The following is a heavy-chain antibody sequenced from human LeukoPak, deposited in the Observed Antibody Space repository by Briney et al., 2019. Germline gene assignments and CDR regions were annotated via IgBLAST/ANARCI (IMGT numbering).Heavy chain of an antibody. CDR1: GGSISSYY. CDR3: ARPGGSYLGDWFDP. V-gene: IGHV4-39*01. Sequence: SETLSLTCTVSGGSISSYYWGWIRQPPGKGLEWIGSIYYSGSTYYNPSLKSRVTISVDTSKNQFSLKLSSVTAADTAVYYCARPGGSYLGDWFDPWGQGTLVTVSS. J-gene: IGHJ5*02. D-gene: IGHD1-26*01. CDR2: IYYSGST.